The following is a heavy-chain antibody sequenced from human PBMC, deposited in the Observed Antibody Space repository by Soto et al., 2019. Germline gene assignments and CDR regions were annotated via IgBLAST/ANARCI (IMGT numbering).Heavy chain of an antibody. J-gene: IGHJ6*02. V-gene: IGHV3-30*18. CDR3: AKDLAYSSSWYPYYYYYGMDV. D-gene: IGHD6-13*01. CDR2: ISYDGSNK. Sequence: GGSLRLSCAASGFTFSSYGMHWVRQAPGKGLEWVAVISYDGSNKYYADSVKGRFTISRVNSKNTLYLQVNSLRAEDTAVYYCAKDLAYSSSWYPYYYYYGMDVWGQGTTVTVSS. CDR1: GFTFSSYG.